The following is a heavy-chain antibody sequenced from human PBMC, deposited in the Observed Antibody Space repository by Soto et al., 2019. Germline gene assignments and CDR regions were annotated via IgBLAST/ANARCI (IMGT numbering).Heavy chain of an antibody. V-gene: IGHV4-34*01. CDR1: GGSISSYY. D-gene: IGHD3-10*01. CDR2: INHSGST. J-gene: IGHJ4*02. Sequence: SETLSLTCTVSGGSISSYYWSWIRQPPGKGLEWIGEINHSGSTNYNPSLKSRVTISVDTSKNQFSLKLSSVTAADTAVYYCARVERFGELLSYYFDYWGQGTLVTVSS. CDR3: ARVERFGELLSYYFDY.